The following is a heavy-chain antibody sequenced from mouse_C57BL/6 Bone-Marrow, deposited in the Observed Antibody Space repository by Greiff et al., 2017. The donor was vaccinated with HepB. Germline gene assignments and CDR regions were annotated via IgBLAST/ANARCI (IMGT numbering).Heavy chain of an antibody. CDR1: GYTFTTYP. CDR3: ASSIYAHDGGFDY. Sequence: VQRVESGAELVKPGASVKMSCKASGYTFTTYPIEWMKQNHGKSLEWIGNFHPYNDDTKYNEKFKGKATLTVEKSSSTVYLELSRLTADDSAVYYCASSIYAHDGGFDYWGQGTTLTVSS. V-gene: IGHV1-47*01. CDR2: FHPYNDDT. J-gene: IGHJ2*01. D-gene: IGHD6-5*01.